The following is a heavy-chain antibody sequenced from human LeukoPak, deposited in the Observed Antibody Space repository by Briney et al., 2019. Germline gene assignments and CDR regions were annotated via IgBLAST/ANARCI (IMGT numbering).Heavy chain of an antibody. CDR3: ARDGLAVAGTGLDY. J-gene: IGHJ4*02. V-gene: IGHV3-7*01. CDR2: IKQDGSEK. Sequence: PGGSLRLSCAASGFTFSSYWMSWVRQAPGKGLEWVANIKQDGSEKYYVDSVKGRFTISRDNAKNSLYLQMNSLRAEDTAVYYCARDGLAVAGTGLDYWGQRTLVTVSS. CDR1: GFTFSSYW. D-gene: IGHD6-19*01.